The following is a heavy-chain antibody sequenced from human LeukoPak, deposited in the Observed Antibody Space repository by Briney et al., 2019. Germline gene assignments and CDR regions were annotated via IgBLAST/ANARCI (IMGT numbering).Heavy chain of an antibody. CDR3: ARGRYYDSSGYYSAYGMDV. J-gene: IGHJ6*02. CDR1: GYTFTGYY. Sequence: EASVTVSCKASGYTFTGYYMHWVRQAPGQGLEWMGWINPNSGGTNYAQKFQGRVTMTRDTSISTAYMELSWLRSDDTAVYYCARGRYYDSSGYYSAYGMDVWGQGTTVTVSS. CDR2: INPNSGGT. V-gene: IGHV1-2*02. D-gene: IGHD3-22*01.